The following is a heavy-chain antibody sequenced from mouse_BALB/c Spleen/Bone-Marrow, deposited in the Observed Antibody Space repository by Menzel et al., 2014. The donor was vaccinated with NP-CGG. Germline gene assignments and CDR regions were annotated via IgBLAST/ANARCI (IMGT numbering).Heavy chain of an antibody. D-gene: IGHD1-1*01. CDR2: IYPSDSYT. CDR3: TRLYGSTYVAYGMDY. J-gene: IGHJ4*01. V-gene: IGHV1-69*02. Sequence: VQGVESGAELVRPGASVKLSCKASGYTFTSYWINWVKQRPGQGLEWIGNIYPSDSYTNYNQKFKDKATLTVDKSLSTAYMQLSSPTSEDSAVYYCTRLYGSTYVAYGMDYWGQGTSVTVSS. CDR1: GYTFTSYW.